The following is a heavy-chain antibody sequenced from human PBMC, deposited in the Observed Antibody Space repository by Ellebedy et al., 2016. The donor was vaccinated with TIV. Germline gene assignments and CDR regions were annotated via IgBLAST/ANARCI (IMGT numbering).Heavy chain of an antibody. V-gene: IGHV3-7*01. CDR1: GFIFNNYW. D-gene: IGHD3-10*01. Sequence: GGSLRLXCAASGFIFNNYWMSWVRQAPGKGLEWVANIKEDGSEKYYVDSVKGRFTISRDNAKNSLFLQMNSLRADDTAVYFRARDKGAMSTTLGSRFDYWGQGNLVSVSS. CDR2: IKEDGSEK. J-gene: IGHJ4*02. CDR3: ARDKGAMSTTLGSRFDY.